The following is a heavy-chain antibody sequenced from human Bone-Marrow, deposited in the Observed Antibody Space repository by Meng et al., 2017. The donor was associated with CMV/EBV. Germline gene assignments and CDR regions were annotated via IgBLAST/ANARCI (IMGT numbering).Heavy chain of an antibody. CDR2: ISGSGGST. D-gene: IGHD3-3*01. J-gene: IGHJ3*02. Sequence: LSLTCAASGFTFSSYAMSWVRQAPGKGLEWVSAISGSGGSTYYADSVKGRFTISRDNSKNTLYLQMNSLRAEDTAVYYCAKGVPLRFLEWLLSNAFDIWGQGTMVTVSS. CDR3: AKGVPLRFLEWLLSNAFDI. V-gene: IGHV3-23*01. CDR1: GFTFSSYA.